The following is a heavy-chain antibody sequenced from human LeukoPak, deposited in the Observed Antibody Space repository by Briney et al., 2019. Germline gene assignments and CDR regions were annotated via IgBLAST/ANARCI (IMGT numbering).Heavy chain of an antibody. CDR3: ARDGGIAVAAPYYFDY. J-gene: IGHJ4*02. D-gene: IGHD6-19*01. CDR1: GFTFSSYG. Sequence: GGSLRLSCAASGFTFSSYGMHWVRQAPGKGLEWVAVIWYDGSNKYYADSVKGRFTISRDSSKNTLYLQMNSLRAEDTAVYYCARDGGIAVAAPYYFDYWGQGTLVTVSS. CDR2: IWYDGSNK. V-gene: IGHV3-33*01.